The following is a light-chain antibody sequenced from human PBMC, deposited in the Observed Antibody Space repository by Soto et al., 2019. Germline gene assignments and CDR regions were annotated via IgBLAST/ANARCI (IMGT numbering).Light chain of an antibody. Sequence: QSVLTQPPSVSEAPRQRVTICCSGSSSNIGNNAVNWYQQLPGQAPKIVIYYDDLLTSGVSDRFSGSKSGTSASLAISGLQSDDEADYYCAAWDDSLNAYVFGPGTQLTVL. J-gene: IGLJ1*01. CDR3: AAWDDSLNAYV. CDR2: YDD. CDR1: SSNIGNNA. V-gene: IGLV1-36*01.